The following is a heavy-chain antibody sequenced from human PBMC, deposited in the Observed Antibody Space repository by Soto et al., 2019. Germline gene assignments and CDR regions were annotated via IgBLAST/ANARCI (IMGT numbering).Heavy chain of an antibody. J-gene: IGHJ6*03. CDR2: ISWNSGSI. Sequence: EVQLVESGGGLVQPGRSLRLSCAASGFTFDDYAMHWVRQAPGKGLEWVSGISWNSGSIGYAHSVKGRFTISRDNAKNSSDLRMNSLRAKDTAVDYGAKDSTSGYFYYKDVWCRGTTGSVSS. D-gene: IGHD3-10*01. V-gene: IGHV3-9*01. CDR3: AKDSTSGYFYYKDV. CDR1: GFTFDDYA.